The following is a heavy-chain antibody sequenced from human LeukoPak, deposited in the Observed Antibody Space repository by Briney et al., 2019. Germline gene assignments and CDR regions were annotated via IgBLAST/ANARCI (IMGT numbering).Heavy chain of an antibody. CDR3: ARDYGDFRFDY. CDR2: IIPIFGTA. Sequence: ASVKVSCKASGGTFSSYAISWVRQAPGQGLEWMGRIIPIFGTANYAQKFQGRVTITTDESTSTAYMELSGLRSEDTAVYYCARDYGDFRFDYWGQGTLVTVSS. J-gene: IGHJ4*02. D-gene: IGHD4-17*01. V-gene: IGHV1-69*05. CDR1: GGTFSSYA.